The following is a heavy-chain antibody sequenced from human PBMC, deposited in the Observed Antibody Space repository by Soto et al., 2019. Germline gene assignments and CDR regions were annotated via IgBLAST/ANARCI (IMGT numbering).Heavy chain of an antibody. J-gene: IGHJ6*02. D-gene: IGHD2-21*02. V-gene: IGHV2-26*01. CDR1: GFSLSNARMG. CDR2: IFSNDEK. CDR3: ARTPTYCVGDCYSAPFPIKYYYYGMDV. Sequence: SGPTLVNPTETLTLTCAVSGFSLSNARMGVSWIRQPPGKALEWLAHIFSNDEKSYSTSLKSRLTISKDTSKSQVVLTMTNMDPVDTATYYCARTPTYCVGDCYSAPFPIKYYYYGMDVWGQGTTVTVSS.